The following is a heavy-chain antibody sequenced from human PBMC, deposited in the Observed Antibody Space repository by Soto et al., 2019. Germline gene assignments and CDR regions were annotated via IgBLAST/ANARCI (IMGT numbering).Heavy chain of an antibody. J-gene: IGHJ6*02. CDR2: ISAYNGNT. CDR1: GYTFTSYG. CDR3: ARTFVVYCGNSDVYYYSGMDV. V-gene: IGHV1-18*01. D-gene: IGHD2-21*01. Sequence: ASVNVSCKASGYTFTSYGISWVRQAPGQGLEWMGWISAYNGNTNYAQKLQGRVTMTTDTSTSTAYMELRSLRSDDTAVYYCARTFVVYCGNSDVYYYSGMDVCAQGTTVTVSS.